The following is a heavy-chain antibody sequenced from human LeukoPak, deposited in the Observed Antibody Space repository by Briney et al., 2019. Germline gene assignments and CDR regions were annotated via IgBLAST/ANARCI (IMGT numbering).Heavy chain of an antibody. CDR1: GGSISSSNW. Sequence: PSGTLSLTCAVSGGSISSSNWWSWVRQPPGKGLEWIGEIYHSGSTNYNPSLKSRVTISVDKSKNQFSLKLSSVTAADTAVYYCARVLLRIPATAIPFDPWGQGTLVTVSS. J-gene: IGHJ5*02. D-gene: IGHD2-21*02. V-gene: IGHV4-4*02. CDR3: ARVLLRIPATAIPFDP. CDR2: IYHSGST.